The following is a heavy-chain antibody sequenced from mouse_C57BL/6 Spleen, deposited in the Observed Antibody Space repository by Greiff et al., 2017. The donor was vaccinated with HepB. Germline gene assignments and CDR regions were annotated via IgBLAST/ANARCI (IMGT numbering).Heavy chain of an antibody. CDR3: ASGIDYDYPYAMDY. Sequence: EVQLQQSGPELVKPGASVKISCKASGYSFTGYYMHWVKQSSEKSLEWIGEINPSTGGTSYNQKFKGKATLTVDKSSSTAYMQLKSLTYEDSAVNYCASGIDYDYPYAMDYWGQGTSVTVSS. CDR1: GYSFTGYY. D-gene: IGHD2-4*01. J-gene: IGHJ4*01. CDR2: INPSTGGT. V-gene: IGHV1-43*01.